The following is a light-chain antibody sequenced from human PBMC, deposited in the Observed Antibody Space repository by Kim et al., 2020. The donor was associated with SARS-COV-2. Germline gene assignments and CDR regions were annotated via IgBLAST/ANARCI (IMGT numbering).Light chain of an antibody. Sequence: QSITITSTGTSSDVGGSSYVSRYQQHPGTAPKLMIFDVSNRPSGVSNRFSGSKSGNTASLTISGLQAEDEADYYCSSYTSSSTPWVFGGGTQLTVL. CDR2: DVS. V-gene: IGLV2-14*03. CDR1: SSDVGGSSY. J-gene: IGLJ3*02. CDR3: SSYTSSSTPWV.